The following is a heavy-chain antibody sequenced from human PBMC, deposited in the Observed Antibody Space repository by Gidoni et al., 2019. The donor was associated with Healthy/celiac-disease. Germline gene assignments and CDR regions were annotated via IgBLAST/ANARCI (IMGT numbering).Heavy chain of an antibody. V-gene: IGHV3-15*01. CDR3: TTGITMIVVVTHYFDY. CDR1: GFTFSNAW. D-gene: IGHD3-22*01. J-gene: IGHJ4*02. Sequence: EVQLVESGGGLVKPGGSLRLSCAASGFTFSNAWMSWVRQAPGKGLEWVGRIKSKTDGGTTDYAAPVKGRFTISRDDSKNTLYLQMNSLKTEDTAVYYCTTGITMIVVVTHYFDYWGQGTLVTVSS. CDR2: IKSKTDGGTT.